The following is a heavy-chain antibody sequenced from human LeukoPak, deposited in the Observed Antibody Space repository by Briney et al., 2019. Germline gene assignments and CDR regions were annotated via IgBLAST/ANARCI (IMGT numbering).Heavy chain of an antibody. CDR2: INPDSGGT. J-gene: IGHJ4*02. D-gene: IGHD5-12*01. Sequence: ASVKVSCKASGYTFTAYYIHWVRLAPGQGLEWMGWINPDSGGTNYAQKFQGRVTMTRDTSINTAYMELTWLTSDDTAVYYCAGNNRGGYDLTYWGQGTLVIVSS. CDR1: GYTFTAYY. CDR3: AGNNRGGYDLTY. V-gene: IGHV1-2*02.